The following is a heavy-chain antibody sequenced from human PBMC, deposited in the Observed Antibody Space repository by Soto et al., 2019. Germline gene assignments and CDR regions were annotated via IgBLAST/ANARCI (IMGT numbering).Heavy chain of an antibody. D-gene: IGHD4-17*01. CDR1: GDSISDSSFY. V-gene: IGHV4-39*01. Sequence: QLQLQESGPGLVKPSETLSLTCTSSGDSISDSSFYWAWIRQPPGKGLEWIGSIYYKGYTKYNPSIESRVTITVDTSRNQFSLRLSSVTAADTAVYFCARHPDYGGNYYYYGMDVWGPGTTVIVSS. CDR2: IYYKGYT. CDR3: ARHPDYGGNYYYYGMDV. J-gene: IGHJ6*02.